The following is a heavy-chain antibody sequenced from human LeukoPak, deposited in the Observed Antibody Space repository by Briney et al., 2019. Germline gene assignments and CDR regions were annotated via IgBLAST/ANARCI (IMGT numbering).Heavy chain of an antibody. V-gene: IGHV3-30*02. CDR3: AKGKDDSSGGYFFY. Sequence: PGGSLRLSCAASGFTFNTYGMHWVRRAPGKGLEWVAFIRFDESNQYYGDPVKGRFTISRDNSKNTLYLRMNSLRPEDTAVYYCAKGKDDSSGGYFFYWGQGTLVTVSS. D-gene: IGHD6-19*01. CDR1: GFTFNTYG. CDR2: IRFDESNQ. J-gene: IGHJ4*02.